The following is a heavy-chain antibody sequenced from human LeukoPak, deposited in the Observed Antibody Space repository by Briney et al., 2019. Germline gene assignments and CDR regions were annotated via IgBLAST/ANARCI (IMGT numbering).Heavy chain of an antibody. CDR2: ISAYNGNT. Sequence: ASVKVSCKTSGYTFTSYAISWVRQAPGQGLEWMGWISAYNGNTDYAQKFQGRVTTTTDTSTSTAYMELRSLRSDDTAVYYCARRNYDHIWGNYGSLYYFDYWGQGTLVTVSS. D-gene: IGHD3-16*01. CDR3: ARRNYDHIWGNYGSLYYFDY. V-gene: IGHV1-18*01. J-gene: IGHJ4*02. CDR1: GYTFTSYA.